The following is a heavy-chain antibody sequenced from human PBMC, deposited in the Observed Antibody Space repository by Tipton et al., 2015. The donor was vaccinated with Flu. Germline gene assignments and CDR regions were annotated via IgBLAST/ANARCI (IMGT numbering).Heavy chain of an antibody. Sequence: QLVQSRAEVKKPGASVKVSCKASGYTFILNTINWVRQAPGQGLEWMGSINTYTGHTNHAQKLQARLTLTTDTSTSTAYMDLRNLTSGDTAVYYCARPGGPAAINPFSYFDFWGQGTLVTVSS. D-gene: IGHD2-2*01. CDR2: INTYTGHT. J-gene: IGHJ4*02. V-gene: IGHV1-18*04. CDR1: GYTFILNT. CDR3: ARPGGPAAINPFSYFDF.